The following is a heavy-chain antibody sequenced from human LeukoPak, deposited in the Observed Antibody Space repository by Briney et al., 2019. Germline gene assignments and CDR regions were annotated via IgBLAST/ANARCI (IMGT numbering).Heavy chain of an antibody. D-gene: IGHD1-26*01. CDR3: ARDEDSGGQWLYYFDY. CDR2: INPNSGGT. CDR1: GYTFTGYY. Sequence: ASVKVSCKASGYTFTGYYMHWVRQAPGQGLEWMGWINPNSGGTNYAQKFRGRVTMTRDTSISTAYMELSRLRSDDTAVYYCARDEDSGGQWLYYFDYWGQGTLVTVSS. V-gene: IGHV1-2*02. J-gene: IGHJ4*02.